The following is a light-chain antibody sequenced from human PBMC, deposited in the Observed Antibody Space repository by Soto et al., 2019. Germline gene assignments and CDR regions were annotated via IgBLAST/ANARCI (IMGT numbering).Light chain of an antibody. CDR1: QSISSSY. Sequence: VLTQSPVTLSLSAGDRATLSCRASQSISSSYLAWYQQKPGQAPRLLIYGASSRATGIPDRFSGSGSGTDFTLTISRLEPEDFAVYYCQLFKTFGQGTKVDIK. J-gene: IGKJ1*01. CDR3: QLFKT. V-gene: IGKV3-20*01. CDR2: GAS.